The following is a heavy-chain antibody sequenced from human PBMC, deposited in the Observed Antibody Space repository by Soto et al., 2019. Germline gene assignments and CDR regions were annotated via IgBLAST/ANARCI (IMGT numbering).Heavy chain of an antibody. CDR2: ISAYNGNT. V-gene: IGHV1-18*01. CDR1: GCTFSSYA. D-gene: IGHD2-15*01. Sequence: ASVKVSCKASGCTFSSYAISWVRHAPGQGLEWMGWISAYNGNTNYAQKLQGRVTMTTDTSTSTAYMELRSLRSDDTAVYYCARGHCSGGSCFAEYFQHWGQGTLVTVSS. J-gene: IGHJ1*01. CDR3: ARGHCSGGSCFAEYFQH.